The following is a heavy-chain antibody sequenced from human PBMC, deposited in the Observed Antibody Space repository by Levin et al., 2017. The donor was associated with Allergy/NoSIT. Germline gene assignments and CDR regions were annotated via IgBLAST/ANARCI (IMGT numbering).Heavy chain of an antibody. CDR3: ARGRITIVGGVDY. D-gene: IGHD3-3*01. J-gene: IGHJ4*02. CDR1: GGSISSYY. CDR2: IYYSGST. V-gene: IGHV4-59*01. Sequence: SQTLSLTCTVSGGSISSYYWSWIRQPPGKGLEWIGYIYYSGSTNYNPSLKSRVTISVDTSKNQFSLKLSSVTAADTAVYYCARGRITIVGGVDYWGQGTLVTVSS.